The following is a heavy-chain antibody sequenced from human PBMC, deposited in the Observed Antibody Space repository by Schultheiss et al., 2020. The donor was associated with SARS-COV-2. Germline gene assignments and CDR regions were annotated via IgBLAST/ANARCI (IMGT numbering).Heavy chain of an antibody. CDR2: VYYTGIT. D-gene: IGHD3-22*01. J-gene: IGHJ4*02. CDR3: ARFGYYYSDSSGFDY. V-gene: IGHV4-39*01. Sequence: SETLSLTCTVSGGSISSGDYYWGWIRQPPGKGLEWIGSVYYTGITYYNPSLKSRVTISVDTSKNQFSLKLTSATAADTAVYYCARFGYYYSDSSGFDYWGQGTLVTVSS. CDR1: GGSISSGDYY.